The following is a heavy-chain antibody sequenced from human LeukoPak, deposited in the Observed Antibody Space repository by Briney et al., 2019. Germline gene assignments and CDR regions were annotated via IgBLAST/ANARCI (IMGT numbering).Heavy chain of an antibody. D-gene: IGHD4-23*01. CDR3: VRVETYAYYDS. CDR1: GVIFSTHS. CDR2: ISSSSSTI. J-gene: IGHJ4*02. V-gene: IGHV3-48*01. Sequence: PGGSLRLSCAASGVIFSTHSMVSGRQAPGKGLECVSYISSSSSTIYYADSVKGRFTISRDNAENSVYLQMNSLRAEDTAVYYCVRVETYAYYDSWGQGTLVTVSS.